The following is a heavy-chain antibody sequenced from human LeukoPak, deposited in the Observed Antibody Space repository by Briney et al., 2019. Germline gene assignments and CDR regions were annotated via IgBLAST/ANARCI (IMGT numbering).Heavy chain of an antibody. D-gene: IGHD1-26*01. CDR2: INLNTGDT. Sequence: GASVKVSCKASGYTFTDHYIHWVRQAPGQGPEWMGWINLNTGDTGCAQKFQDRVTLTRDTSITTAYMEVGSLTSDDTAVYYCVRNPLMWAFDFWGQGTLVAVSS. CDR3: VRNPLMWAFDF. CDR1: GYTFTDHY. V-gene: IGHV1-2*02. J-gene: IGHJ4*02.